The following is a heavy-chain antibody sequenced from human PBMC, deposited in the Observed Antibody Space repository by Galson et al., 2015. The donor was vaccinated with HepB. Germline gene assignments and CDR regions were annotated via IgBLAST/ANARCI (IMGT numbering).Heavy chain of an antibody. D-gene: IGHD5-18*01. V-gene: IGHV1-69*04. CDR2: IIPILGIA. CDR3: ARDRGYSYAPRGYYFDY. Sequence: SVKVSCKASGGTFSSYTISWVRQAPGQGLEWMGRIIPILGIANYAQKFQGRVTSTADKSTSTAYVELSSLRSEDTAVYYCARDRGYSYAPRGYYFDYWGQGTLVTVSS. CDR1: GGTFSSYT. J-gene: IGHJ4*02.